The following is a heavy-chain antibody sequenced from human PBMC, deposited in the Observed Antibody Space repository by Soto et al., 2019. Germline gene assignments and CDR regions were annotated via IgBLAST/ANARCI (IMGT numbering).Heavy chain of an antibody. D-gene: IGHD3-10*01. J-gene: IGHJ5*02. V-gene: IGHV1-18*01. CDR1: GYTFTNYG. CDR2: INVYNGNT. CDR3: ARGVGSGSYYNQYNWFDP. Sequence: QVQLVQSGGEVKKPGASVKVSCKASGYTFTNYGISWVRQAPGQGLEWMGWINVYNGNTKYAQKVHGRVTMTTDTSTNTAYMELRSLRSDDTAVYYCARGVGSGSYYNQYNWFDPWGQGTLVTVSS.